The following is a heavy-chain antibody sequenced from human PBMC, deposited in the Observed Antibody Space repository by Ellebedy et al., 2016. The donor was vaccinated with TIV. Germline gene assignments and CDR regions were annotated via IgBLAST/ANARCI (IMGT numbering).Heavy chain of an antibody. CDR3: AKDTSSGWHLTMGYFDY. CDR1: GYTFTSYY. V-gene: IGHV1-46*01. J-gene: IGHJ4*02. CDR2: INPSGGST. Sequence: AASVKVSCKASGYTFTSYYMHWVRQAPGQGLEWMGIINPSGGSTSYAQKFQGRVTMTRDTSTSTVYMELSRLRAENTALYYCAKDTSSGWHLTMGYFDYWGQGTLVTDSS. D-gene: IGHD6-19*01.